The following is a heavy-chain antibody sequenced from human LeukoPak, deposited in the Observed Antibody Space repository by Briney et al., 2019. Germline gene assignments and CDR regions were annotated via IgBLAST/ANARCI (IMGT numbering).Heavy chain of an antibody. CDR1: GFTFSSYW. CDR2: IKQDGSEK. D-gene: IGHD5-12*01. CDR3: ARVPVVATITFAFDI. Sequence: GGSLRLSCAASGFTFSSYWMSWVRQAPGKGLEWVANIKQDGSEKYYVDSVKGRFTISRDNAKNSLYLQMNSLRAEDTAVYYCARVPVVATITFAFDIWGQGTMVTVSS. J-gene: IGHJ3*02. V-gene: IGHV3-7*01.